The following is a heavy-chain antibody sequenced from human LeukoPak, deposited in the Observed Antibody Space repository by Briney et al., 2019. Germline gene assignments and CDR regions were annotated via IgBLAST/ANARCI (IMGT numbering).Heavy chain of an antibody. CDR3: AKGGSYGDYAFDY. Sequence: GGSLRLSCAASGFMFRNYAMSWVRQAPGKGLEWVSAISGSGGSTYYADSVKGRFTISRDNSKNTLYLQMNSLRAEDTAVYFCAKGGSYGDYAFDYWGQGTLVTVSS. CDR1: GFMFRNYA. CDR2: ISGSGGST. D-gene: IGHD4-17*01. V-gene: IGHV3-23*01. J-gene: IGHJ4*02.